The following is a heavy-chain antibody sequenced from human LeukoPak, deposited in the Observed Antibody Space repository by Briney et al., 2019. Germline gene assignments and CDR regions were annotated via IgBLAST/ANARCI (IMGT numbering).Heavy chain of an antibody. Sequence: ASVKVSCKASGYTFTSYAMNWVRQAPGQGLEWMGWIIPNTGATNYAQKFQGRVTMTRDTSISTAYMELSSLRSDDTAVYYCARGGSVSDPPFGYWGQGTLVTVSS. J-gene: IGHJ4*02. CDR3: ARGGSVSDPPFGY. CDR1: GYTFTSYA. D-gene: IGHD5/OR15-5a*01. V-gene: IGHV1-2*02. CDR2: IIPNTGAT.